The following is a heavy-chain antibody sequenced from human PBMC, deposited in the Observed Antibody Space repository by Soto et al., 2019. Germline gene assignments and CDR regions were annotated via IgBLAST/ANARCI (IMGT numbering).Heavy chain of an antibody. D-gene: IGHD2-2*01. Sequence: EEQLVESGGGLVQPGGSLGLSCAASGFTFSSYTMNWVRQAPGKGLEWVSTISGSSSNTYYADSVKGRFTISRDNARNSLYLPINSLRAEDTALYYCARGQGSTTLDQWGPGTLVTVFS. CDR3: ARGQGSTTLDQ. CDR2: ISGSSSNT. J-gene: IGHJ4*02. CDR1: GFTFSSYT. V-gene: IGHV3-21*01.